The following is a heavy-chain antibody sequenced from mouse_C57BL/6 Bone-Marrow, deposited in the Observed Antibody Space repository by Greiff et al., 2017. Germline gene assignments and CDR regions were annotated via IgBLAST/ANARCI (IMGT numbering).Heavy chain of an antibody. J-gene: IGHJ2*01. V-gene: IGHV1-15*01. CDR3: TRDGDGYPFDY. D-gene: IGHD2-3*01. CDR2: IDPETGGT. CDR1: GYTFTDYE. Sequence: QVQLQQSGAELVRPGASVTLSCKASGYTFTDYEMHWVKQTPVHGLEWIGAIDPETGGTAYNQKFKGKAILTADKSSSTAYMELRSLTSEDSAVYYCTRDGDGYPFDYWGQGTTLTVSS.